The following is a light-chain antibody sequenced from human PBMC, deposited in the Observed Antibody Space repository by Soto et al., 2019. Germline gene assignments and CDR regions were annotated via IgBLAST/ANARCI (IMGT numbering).Light chain of an antibody. CDR1: QGISSW. V-gene: IGKV1D-12*01. CDR2: AAS. J-gene: IGKJ4*01. CDR3: QQANSCLLT. Sequence: DIQMTQSPSSVSASVGDRVTSTCRASQGISSWLAWDQQKPGKAPTLLIYAASSLQIGVPSRFSGSGSWTDVSLTISSLQHEDFATCYCQQANSCLLTFGGGTQVEIK.